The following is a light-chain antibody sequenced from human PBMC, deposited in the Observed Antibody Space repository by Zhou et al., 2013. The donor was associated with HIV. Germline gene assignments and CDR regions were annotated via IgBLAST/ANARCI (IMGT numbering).Light chain of an antibody. J-gene: IGKJ5*01. V-gene: IGKV1-39*01. Sequence: DIQMTQSPSSLSASVGDRVTITCRASQTISSYLNWYQQKPGKAPKLLIYAASSLQSGVPSRFSGSGSGTDFTLTISSLQPEDFATYYCQQYYSYPPYQPFGQGTRLEIK. CDR1: QTISSY. CDR3: QQYYSYPPYQP. CDR2: AAS.